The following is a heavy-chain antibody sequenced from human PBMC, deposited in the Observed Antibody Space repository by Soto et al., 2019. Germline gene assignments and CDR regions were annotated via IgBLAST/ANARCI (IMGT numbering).Heavy chain of an antibody. Sequence: HITLKESGPTLVKPTQTLTLSCSFSVFSLNTDGVGVGWVRQPPGEALEWLALIYWDDDERYNTSLKTSITTKNQTSKNQVIHTLTNMNPVNTATYYCEKPRKLLTEDEQVGDFDYCGKGTPVTVSS. CDR1: VFSLNTDGVG. J-gene: IGHJ4*02. CDR2: IYWDDDE. V-gene: IGHV2-5*02. D-gene: IGHD3-16*01. CDR3: EKPRKLLTEDEQVGDFDY.